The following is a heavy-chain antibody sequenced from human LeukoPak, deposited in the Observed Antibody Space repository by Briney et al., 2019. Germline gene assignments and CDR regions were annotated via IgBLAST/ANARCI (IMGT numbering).Heavy chain of an antibody. V-gene: IGHV5-51*01. J-gene: IGHJ4*02. Sequence: GESLKISCKGSGYSFTSYWIGWVRQMPGKGLEWMGIIYPGDSDTRYSPSFQGQVTISADKSISTAYLQWSSLKASDTAMYYCARAQPDKNYYDSSGYYGYWGQGTLVTVSS. CDR3: ARAQPDKNYYDSSGYYGY. CDR1: GYSFTSYW. D-gene: IGHD3-22*01. CDR2: IYPGDSDT.